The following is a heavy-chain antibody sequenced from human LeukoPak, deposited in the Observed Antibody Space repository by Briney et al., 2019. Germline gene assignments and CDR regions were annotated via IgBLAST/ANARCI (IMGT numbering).Heavy chain of an antibody. CDR1: GFTFSSYW. Sequence: GGSLRLSCAASGFTFSSYWMNWVRQTPGKGLVWVSRIASDGSSTTYADSVKGRFSISRDNAKNTLYLQMNSLRVEDTAVYYCARGRPHGNDYWGQGTLVTVSS. CDR3: ARGRPHGNDY. D-gene: IGHD4-23*01. V-gene: IGHV3-74*01. J-gene: IGHJ4*02. CDR2: IASDGSST.